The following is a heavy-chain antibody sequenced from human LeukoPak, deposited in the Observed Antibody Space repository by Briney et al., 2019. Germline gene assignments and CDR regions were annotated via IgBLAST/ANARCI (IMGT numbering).Heavy chain of an antibody. V-gene: IGHV3-48*03. CDR3: ARGYSGSYFDY. Sequence: GSLRLSCAASEFTFSSYEMNWVRQAPGKGLEWVSYISSSGSTIYYADSVKGRFTISRDNAKNSLYLQMNSLRAEDTAVYYCARGYSGSYFDYWGQGTLVTVSS. J-gene: IGHJ4*02. D-gene: IGHD1-26*01. CDR2: ISSSGSTI. CDR1: EFTFSSYE.